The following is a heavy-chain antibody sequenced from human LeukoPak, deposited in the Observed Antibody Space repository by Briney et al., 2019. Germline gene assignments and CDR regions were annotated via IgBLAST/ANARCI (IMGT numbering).Heavy chain of an antibody. J-gene: IGHJ2*01. CDR2: FDPEDGET. Sequence: GASVKVSCKVSGYTLTELSMHWVRQAPGKGLEWMGGFDPEDGETIYAQKFQGRVTMTRDTSTSTVYMELSSLRSEDTAVYYCARTYCSSTSCYSGYFDLWGRGTLVTVSS. CDR3: ARTYCSSTSCYSGYFDL. CDR1: GYTLTELS. V-gene: IGHV1-24*01. D-gene: IGHD2-2*01.